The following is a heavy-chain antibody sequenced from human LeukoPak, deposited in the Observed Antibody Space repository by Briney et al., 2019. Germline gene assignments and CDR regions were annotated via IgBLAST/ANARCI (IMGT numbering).Heavy chain of an antibody. CDR2: IYYSGST. V-gene: IGHV4-39*07. D-gene: IGHD6-13*01. CDR1: GGSISSSSYY. Sequence: SETLSLTCTVSGGSISSSSYYWGWIRQPPGKGLEWIGSIYYSGSTYYNPSLKSRVTISVDTSKNQFSLKLSSVTAADTAVYYCARDIPKSVYSTYNWFDPWGQGTLVTVSS. CDR3: ARDIPKSVYSTYNWFDP. J-gene: IGHJ5*02.